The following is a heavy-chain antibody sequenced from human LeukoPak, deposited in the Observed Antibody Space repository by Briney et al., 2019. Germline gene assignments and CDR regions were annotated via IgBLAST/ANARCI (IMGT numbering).Heavy chain of an antibody. V-gene: IGHV3-23*01. D-gene: IGHD5-18*01. Sequence: GGSLRLSCAASGFTFSSYAMSWVRQAPGKGLGWVSAISGSGGSTYYADSVKGRFTISRDNSKNTLYLQMNSLRAEDTAVYYCAKDTLYSYGPRDYWGQGTLVTVSS. J-gene: IGHJ4*02. CDR1: GFTFSSYA. CDR2: ISGSGGST. CDR3: AKDTLYSYGPRDY.